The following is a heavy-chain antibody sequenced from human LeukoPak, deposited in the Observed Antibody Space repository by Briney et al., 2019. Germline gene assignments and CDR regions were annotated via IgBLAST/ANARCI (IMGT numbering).Heavy chain of an antibody. J-gene: IGHJ3*02. CDR2: IYYSGST. Sequence: PSETLSLTCTVSGYSISSGYYWSWIRQPPGKGLEWIGYIYYSGSTNYKSSLKSRVTISVDKSKNQFSLKLSSVTAADTAVYYCARVPVQQLVWRQCAFDIWGQGTMVTVSS. CDR3: ARVPVQQLVWRQCAFDI. V-gene: IGHV4-61*05. D-gene: IGHD6-13*01. CDR1: GYSISSGYY.